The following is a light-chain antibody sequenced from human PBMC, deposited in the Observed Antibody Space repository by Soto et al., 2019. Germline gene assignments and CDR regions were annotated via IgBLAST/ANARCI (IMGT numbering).Light chain of an antibody. CDR3: QQYNSYSRS. Sequence: DIQMTRSPSTLSASVGDRVTITCRASHSISTWLAWYQQKPGKAPKLLIYDASSLESGVPSRFRGSGSGTEFTLTITSLQPDDFAAYYCQQYNSYSRSFGQGTKVDIK. J-gene: IGKJ1*01. V-gene: IGKV1-5*01. CDR2: DAS. CDR1: HSISTW.